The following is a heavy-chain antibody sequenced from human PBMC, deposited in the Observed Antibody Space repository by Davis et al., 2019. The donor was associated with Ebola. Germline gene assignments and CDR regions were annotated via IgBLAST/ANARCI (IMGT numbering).Heavy chain of an antibody. Sequence: GESLKISCAASGFTFSTHAMIWVRQAPGKGLEWVSGISGSGGSTYYADSVKGRFTISRDNSNNTLYLQMNSLRAEDTALYYCAKVKYYSTWRGGFDYWGQGTPVTVSS. D-gene: IGHD6-13*01. V-gene: IGHV3-23*01. CDR3: AKVKYYSTWRGGFDY. CDR1: GFTFSTHA. J-gene: IGHJ4*02. CDR2: ISGSGGST.